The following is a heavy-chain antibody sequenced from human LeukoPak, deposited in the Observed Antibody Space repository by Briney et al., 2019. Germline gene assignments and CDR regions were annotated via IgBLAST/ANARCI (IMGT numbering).Heavy chain of an antibody. J-gene: IGHJ5*02. Sequence: ASVKVSCKASGYTFTSYDINWVRQATGQGLEWMGWMNPNSGNTNYAQKLQGRVTMTTDTSTSTAYMELRSLRSDDTAVYYCARDQRGSDFWSGYYKYNWFDPWGQGTLVTVSS. V-gene: IGHV1-18*01. CDR1: GYTFTSYD. CDR3: ARDQRGSDFWSGYYKYNWFDP. CDR2: MNPNSGNT. D-gene: IGHD3-3*01.